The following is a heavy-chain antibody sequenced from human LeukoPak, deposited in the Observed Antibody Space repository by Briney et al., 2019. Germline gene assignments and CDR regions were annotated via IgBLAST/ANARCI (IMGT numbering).Heavy chain of an antibody. CDR1: GGSISSSSYY. V-gene: IGHV4-39*07. CDR3: ARDPLITMVRGVIIGGYYFDY. J-gene: IGHJ4*02. CDR2: IYYSGST. D-gene: IGHD3-10*01. Sequence: PSETLSLTCTVSGGSISSSSYYWGWIRQPPGKGLEWIGSIYYSGSTYYNPSLKSRVTISVDTSKNQFSLKLSSVTAADTAVYYCARDPLITMVRGVIIGGYYFDYWGQGTLVTVSS.